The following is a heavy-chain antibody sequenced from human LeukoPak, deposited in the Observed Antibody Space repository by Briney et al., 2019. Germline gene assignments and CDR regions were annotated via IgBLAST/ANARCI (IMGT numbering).Heavy chain of an antibody. CDR3: ARHNYYDSSGYYPLLFDY. CDR2: IYYSGST. D-gene: IGHD3-22*01. J-gene: IGHJ4*02. CDR1: GFTFSSYA. Sequence: GSLRLSCAASGFTFSSYAMSWIRQPPGKGLEWIAYIYYSGSTNYNPSLKSRVTISVDTSKNQFSLKLSSVTAADTAVYYCARHNYYDSSGYYPLLFDYWGQGTLVTVSS. V-gene: IGHV4-59*01.